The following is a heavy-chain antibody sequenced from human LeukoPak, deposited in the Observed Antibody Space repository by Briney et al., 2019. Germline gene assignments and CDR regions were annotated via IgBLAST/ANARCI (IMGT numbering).Heavy chain of an antibody. J-gene: IGHJ4*02. CDR1: GYSFTTYW. CDR3: ARRGYCSGGSCYSAPLDY. V-gene: IGHV5-51*01. CDR2: IYPGDSDT. D-gene: IGHD2-15*01. Sequence: GESLKISCRGSGYSFTTYWIGWVRQMPGKGLEWMGIIYPGDSDTRYSPSFQGQVTISADKSLSTAYLQWSSLTAADTAMYYCARRGYCSGGSCYSAPLDYWGQGTLVTVSS.